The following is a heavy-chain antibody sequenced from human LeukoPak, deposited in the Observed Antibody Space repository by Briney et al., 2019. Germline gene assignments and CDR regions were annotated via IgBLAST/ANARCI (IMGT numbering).Heavy chain of an antibody. D-gene: IGHD3-10*01. CDR2: IYTSGST. CDR1: GGSISSYY. J-gene: IGHJ5*02. Sequence: SETLSLTCTVSGGSISSYYWSWIRQPAGKGLEWIGRIYTSGSTNYNPSLKSRVTMSVDTSKNQFSLKLSSVTAADTAVYYCARSPMVRGKNWFDPWGQGTLVTVSS. V-gene: IGHV4-4*07. CDR3: ARSPMVRGKNWFDP.